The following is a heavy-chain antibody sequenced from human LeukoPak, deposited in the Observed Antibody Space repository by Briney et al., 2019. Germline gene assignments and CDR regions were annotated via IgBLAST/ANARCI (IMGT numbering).Heavy chain of an antibody. CDR3: AAVLGYYDSSGYYDLDY. CDR1: GGTFSSYA. CDR2: IIPIFGTA. D-gene: IGHD3-22*01. Sequence: SVKVSCKASGGTFSSYAISWVRQAPGQGLEWMGGIIPIFGTANYAQKFQGRVTITTDESTSTAYMELSSLRSEDTAVYYCAAVLGYYDSSGYYDLDYWGQGTLVTVSS. J-gene: IGHJ4*02. V-gene: IGHV1-69*05.